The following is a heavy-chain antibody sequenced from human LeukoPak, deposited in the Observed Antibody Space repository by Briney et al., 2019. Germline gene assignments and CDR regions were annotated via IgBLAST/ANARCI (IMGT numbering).Heavy chain of an antibody. CDR2: IYTSGST. CDR1: GGSISSYY. CDR3: ASTPKATYYYDSSGYYYFDY. Sequence: PSETLSLTCTVSGGSISSYYWSWIRQPAGKGLEWIGRIYTSGSTNYNPSLKSRVTMSVDTSKNQFSLKLSSVTAADTAVYYCASTPKATYYYDSSGYYYFDYWGQGTLVTVSS. J-gene: IGHJ4*02. V-gene: IGHV4-4*07. D-gene: IGHD3-22*01.